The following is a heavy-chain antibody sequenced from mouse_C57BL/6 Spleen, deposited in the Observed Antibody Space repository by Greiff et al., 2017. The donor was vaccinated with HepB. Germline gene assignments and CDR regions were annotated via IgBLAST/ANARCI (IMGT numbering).Heavy chain of an antibody. Sequence: VQLKESGGGLVKPGGSLKLSCAASGFTFSDYGMHWVRQAPEKGLEWVAYISSGSSTIYYADTVKGRFTISRDNAKNTLFLQMTSVRSEDTAMYYCARESAMDYWGQGTSVTVSS. CDR2: ISSGSSTI. CDR1: GFTFSDYG. J-gene: IGHJ4*01. CDR3: ARESAMDY. V-gene: IGHV5-17*01.